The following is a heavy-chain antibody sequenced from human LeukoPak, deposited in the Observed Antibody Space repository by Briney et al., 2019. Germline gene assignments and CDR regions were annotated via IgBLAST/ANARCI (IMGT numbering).Heavy chain of an antibody. CDR1: GGTFSSYA. V-gene: IGHV1-69*05. D-gene: IGHD6-19*01. CDR3: ARDRYSSGWYNPRYYYYYYMDV. CDR2: IIPIFGTA. J-gene: IGHJ6*03. Sequence: GASVKVSCKASGGTFSSYAISWVRQAPGQGLEWMGRIIPIFGTANYAQKFQGRVTITTDESTSTAYMELSSLRSEDTAVYYCARDRYSSGWYNPRYYYYYYMDVWGKGTTVTVSS.